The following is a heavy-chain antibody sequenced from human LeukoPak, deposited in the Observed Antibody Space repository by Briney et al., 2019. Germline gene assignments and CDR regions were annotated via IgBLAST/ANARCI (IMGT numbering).Heavy chain of an antibody. J-gene: IGHJ3*02. CDR1: GYTFRSYG. V-gene: IGHV1-18*01. CDR3: ARGGRWELPRPYAFDI. Sequence: ASVKVSCKASGYTFRSYGISWVRQAPGQGLQWMGWISAYNGNTNYAQNLQGRVTMTTDTSTNTAYMELWNLRSDDTAVYYCARGGRWELPRPYAFDIWGQGTMVTVSS. CDR2: ISAYNGNT. D-gene: IGHD1-26*01.